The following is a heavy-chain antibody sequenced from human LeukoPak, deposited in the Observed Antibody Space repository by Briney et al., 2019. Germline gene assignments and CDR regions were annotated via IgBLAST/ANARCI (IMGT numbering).Heavy chain of an antibody. V-gene: IGHV4-34*01. CDR3: ARGNPSSGDAFDI. CDR2: INHSGST. Sequence: SETLSLTCAVYGGSFSGYYWSWIRQPPGKGLEWIGEINHSGSTSYNPSLRSRVTISVDTSKNQFSLKVSSVTASDTAVYYCARGNPSSGDAFDIWGRGTKVTVSS. CDR1: GGSFSGYY. D-gene: IGHD6-19*01. J-gene: IGHJ3*02.